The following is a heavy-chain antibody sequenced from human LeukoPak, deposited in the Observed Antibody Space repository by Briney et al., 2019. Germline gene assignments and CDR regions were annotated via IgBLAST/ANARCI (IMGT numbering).Heavy chain of an antibody. CDR1: GGSVSSDSHY. CDR3: ARQNHDHGDYTVDY. V-gene: IGHV4-61*01. Sequence: SETLSLTCTVSGGSVSSDSHYWSWIRQPPGKGLEWIGCVYNTWSTIYNPSLKSRLTMSVDTSKNQFSLKLSSVTAADTAVYYCARQNHDHGDYTVDYWGQGTLVTVSS. CDR2: VYNTWST. D-gene: IGHD4-17*01. J-gene: IGHJ4*02.